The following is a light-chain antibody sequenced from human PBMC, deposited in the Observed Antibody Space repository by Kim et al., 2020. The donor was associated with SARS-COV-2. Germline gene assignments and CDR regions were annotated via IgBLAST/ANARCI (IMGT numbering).Light chain of an antibody. CDR3: ATWDDSLSAWV. V-gene: IGLV1-47*01. CDR1: SSNSGSNY. Sequence: GQRVTITCSGSSSNSGSNYVYWYQQLPGTAPKHLIYRNDQRPSGVPDRFSGSKSGTSASLAISGLRSEDEADYYCATWDDSLSAWVFGGGTQLTVL. CDR2: RND. J-gene: IGLJ3*02.